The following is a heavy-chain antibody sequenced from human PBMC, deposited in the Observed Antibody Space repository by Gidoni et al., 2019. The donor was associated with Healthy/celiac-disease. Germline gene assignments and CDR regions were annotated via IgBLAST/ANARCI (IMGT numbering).Heavy chain of an antibody. CDR1: GYTFTSYA. Sequence: QVQLVQSGAEVKKPGASVKVSCKASGYTFTSYAMHWVRQAPGQRLEWMGWINAGNGNTKYSQKFQGRVTITRDTSASTAYMELSSLRSEDTAVYYCARGPGGDYVDYYFDYWGQGTLVTVSS. V-gene: IGHV1-3*01. D-gene: IGHD4-17*01. CDR3: ARGPGGDYVDYYFDY. CDR2: INAGNGNT. J-gene: IGHJ4*02.